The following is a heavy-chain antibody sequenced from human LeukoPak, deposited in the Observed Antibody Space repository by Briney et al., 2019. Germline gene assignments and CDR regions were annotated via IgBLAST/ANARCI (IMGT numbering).Heavy chain of an antibody. V-gene: IGHV3-53*01. CDR2: IYTGGNT. D-gene: IGHD6-19*01. Sequence: GGSLRLSCAASGFIVSSNYMNWVGQAPGKGLEWVSVIYTGGNTYYADSVKGRFTISRDNSKNTLYLQMHSLRVEDTAVYYCASPSSGQSFDIWGQGTMVTVSS. CDR3: ASPSSGQSFDI. J-gene: IGHJ3*02. CDR1: GFIVSSNY.